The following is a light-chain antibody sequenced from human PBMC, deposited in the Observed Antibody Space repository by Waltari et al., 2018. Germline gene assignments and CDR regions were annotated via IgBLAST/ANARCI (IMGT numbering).Light chain of an antibody. CDR1: QDINNY. CDR3: QQYDNFPYT. V-gene: IGKV1-33*01. CDR2: YAS. Sequence: DIQMPQSPSSLSASVGDRVTITCRASQDINNYLGWYQQKPGKAPKRLIYYASSLESGVPSRFSGSGSGTDYTLTISSLQPEDIATYYCQQYDNFPYTFGQGTKVEIK. J-gene: IGKJ2*01.